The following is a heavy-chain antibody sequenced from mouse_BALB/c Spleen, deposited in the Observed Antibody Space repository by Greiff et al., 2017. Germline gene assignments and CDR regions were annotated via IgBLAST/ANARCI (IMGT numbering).Heavy chain of an antibody. V-gene: IGHV5-6*01. CDR2: ISSGGSYT. D-gene: IGHD2-14*01. Sequence: EVMLVESGGDLVKPGGSLKLSCAASGFTFSSYGMSWVRQTPDKRLEWVATISSGGSYTYYPDSVKGRFTISRDNAKNTLYLQMSSLKSEDTAMYYCARHRYDVYYAMDYWGQGTSGTVSS. CDR3: ARHRYDVYYAMDY. CDR1: GFTFSSYG. J-gene: IGHJ4*01.